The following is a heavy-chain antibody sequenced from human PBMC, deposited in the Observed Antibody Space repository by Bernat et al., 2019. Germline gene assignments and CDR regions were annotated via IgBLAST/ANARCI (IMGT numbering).Heavy chain of an antibody. CDR1: GFTFSSYG. J-gene: IGHJ4*02. Sequence: QVQLVESGGGVVQPGRSLRLSCAASGFTFSSYGMHWVRQAPGKGLEWVAVISYDGSNKYYADSVKGRFTISRDNSKNTLYLQMNSLRAEDTAVYYCAKDGGEYSSSWYIGEPYLTYYFDYWGRGTLVTVSS. CDR2: ISYDGSNK. V-gene: IGHV3-30*18. CDR3: AKDGGEYSSSWYIGEPYLTYYFDY. D-gene: IGHD6-13*01.